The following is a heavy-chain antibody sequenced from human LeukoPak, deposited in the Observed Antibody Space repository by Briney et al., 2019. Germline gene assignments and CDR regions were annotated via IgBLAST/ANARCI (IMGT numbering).Heavy chain of an antibody. Sequence: PSETLSLTCTVSGGSISSYYWSWIRQPPGKGLEWIGDIYYSGSTNYNPSLKSRVTISVDTSKNQFSLKLSSVNAADTAVYYCAARYCSGGSCYSDGWDYYYYGMDVWGKGTTVTVSS. J-gene: IGHJ6*04. D-gene: IGHD2-15*01. V-gene: IGHV4-59*01. CDR1: GGSISSYY. CDR3: AARYCSGGSCYSDGWDYYYYGMDV. CDR2: IYYSGST.